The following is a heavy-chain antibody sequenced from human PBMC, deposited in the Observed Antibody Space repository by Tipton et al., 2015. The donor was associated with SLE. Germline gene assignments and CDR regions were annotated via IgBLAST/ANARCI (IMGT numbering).Heavy chain of an antibody. CDR3: ARQDYRLFNYYYYYMDI. D-gene: IGHD2-21*01. CDR1: GYPFTDYY. J-gene: IGHJ6*03. CDR2: IYAGDSDT. Sequence: QSGAEVKKPGASVKVSCKASGYPFTDYYVHWVRQAPGQGLEWMGTIYAGDSDTTYSPSFQGQVTISVDRAISTSFLHWSSLKASDTAIYYCARQDYRLFNYYYYYMDIWGKGTTVSVPS. V-gene: IGHV5-51*01.